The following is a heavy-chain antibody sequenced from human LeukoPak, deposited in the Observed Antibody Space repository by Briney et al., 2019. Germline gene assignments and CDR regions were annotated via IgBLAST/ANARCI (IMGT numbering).Heavy chain of an antibody. CDR2: ISAYNGNT. D-gene: IGHD3-22*01. V-gene: IGHV1-18*01. J-gene: IGHJ4*02. CDR3: ARVCYDSSGYYCFDY. CDR1: GYTFTSYG. Sequence: ASVKVSCKASGYTFTSYGISCVRQAPGQGLEWMGWISAYNGNTNYAQKLKDRVTMTTDTSTSTDYMELRSLRSDDTAVYYCARVCYDSSGYYCFDYWGQGTLVTVSS.